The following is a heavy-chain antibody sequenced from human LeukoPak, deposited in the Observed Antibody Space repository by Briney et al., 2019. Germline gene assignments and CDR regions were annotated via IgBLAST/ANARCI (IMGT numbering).Heavy chain of an antibody. Sequence: GGSLRLSCAASGLTFSNFWMSWVRQAPGKGLEWVANIKQDGSEKYYVDSLKGRFTISRDNAKNSLYLQMNSLRAEDTAVYYCARAVSGSYLRWGQGTLVTVSS. CDR1: GLTFSNFW. D-gene: IGHD1-26*01. CDR2: IKQDGSEK. CDR3: ARAVSGSYLR. V-gene: IGHV3-7*01. J-gene: IGHJ4*02.